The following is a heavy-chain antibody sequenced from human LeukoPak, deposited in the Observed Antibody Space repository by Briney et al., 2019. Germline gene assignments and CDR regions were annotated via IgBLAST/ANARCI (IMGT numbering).Heavy chain of an antibody. CDR2: ISNSGTTI. J-gene: IGHJ4*02. CDR1: GFTFSDSY. V-gene: IGHV3-11*04. D-gene: IGHD6-13*01. Sequence: GGSLRLSCAASGFTFSDSYMSWIRQAQGKGLEWVSYISNSGTTIYYADSVKGRFTISRDSAKNSLYLQMNSLRPEDTAVYYCARDGPSSWSTLYYFDYWGQGTLVTVSS. CDR3: ARDGPSSWSTLYYFDY.